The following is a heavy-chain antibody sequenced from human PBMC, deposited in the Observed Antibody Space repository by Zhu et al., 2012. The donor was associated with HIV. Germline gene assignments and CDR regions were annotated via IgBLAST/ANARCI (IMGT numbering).Heavy chain of an antibody. J-gene: IGHJ1*01. CDR3: ARAPEYFYDKSGYYSEYFQY. D-gene: IGHD3-22*01. V-gene: IGHV4-34*01. CDR2: INHSGTI. CDR1: GGSSRGFF. Sequence: QVQLQQWDAGLLRPSETLSLTCDVDGGSSRGFFWSWIRQPPGKGLEWIGEINHSGTINYNPSLKSRVTMSIDTSNNQISLKLSSVTAADTAVYYCARAPEYFYDKSGYYSEYFQYWGQGAWSPSRQ.